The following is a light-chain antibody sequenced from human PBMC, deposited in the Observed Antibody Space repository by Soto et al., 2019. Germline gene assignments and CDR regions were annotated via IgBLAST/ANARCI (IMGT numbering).Light chain of an antibody. CDR1: QSISSSY. Sequence: VLTQSPGTLSLSPGNSATLSCRDSQSISSSYLAWYQQRPGQAPRLLIYGESSRATGIPDRLSGSGSGTELNLTISRLEPEDFAVYYCQKYGSSSWTCGQGTKVDIK. CDR2: GES. CDR3: QKYGSSSWT. J-gene: IGKJ1*01. V-gene: IGKV3-20*01.